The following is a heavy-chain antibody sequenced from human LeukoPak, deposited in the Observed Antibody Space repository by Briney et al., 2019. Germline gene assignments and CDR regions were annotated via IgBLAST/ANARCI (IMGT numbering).Heavy chain of an antibody. CDR1: GFTFSSYD. J-gene: IGHJ2*01. CDR3: ARERGGSSIAAAGRYFDL. Sequence: GGSLRLSCAASGFTFSSYDMHWVGQAPGKGLEWVSAIGTAGDPYYPGSVKGRFTISRENAKNSLYLQMNSLRAGDTAVYYCARERGGSSIAAAGRYFDLWGRGTLVTVSS. D-gene: IGHD6-13*01. V-gene: IGHV3-13*05. CDR2: IGTAGDP.